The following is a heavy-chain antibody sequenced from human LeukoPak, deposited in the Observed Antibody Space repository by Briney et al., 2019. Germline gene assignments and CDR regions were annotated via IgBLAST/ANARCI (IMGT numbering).Heavy chain of an antibody. Sequence: GGSLRLSCAASGFTFSSYAMSWVRQAPGKGLEWVSSISSSSSYIYYADSVKGRFTISRDNAKNSLYLQMNSLRAEGTAVYYCAAGAMAFIDYWGQGTLVTVSS. V-gene: IGHV3-21*01. CDR2: ISSSSSYI. CDR3: AAGAMAFIDY. CDR1: GFTFSSYA. D-gene: IGHD5-18*01. J-gene: IGHJ4*02.